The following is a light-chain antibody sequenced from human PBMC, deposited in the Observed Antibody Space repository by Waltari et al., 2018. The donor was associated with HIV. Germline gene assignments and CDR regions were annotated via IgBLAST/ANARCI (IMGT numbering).Light chain of an antibody. CDR2: DAS. CDR3: QQRSNRLT. J-gene: IGKJ4*01. CDR1: QSVTSY. Sequence: EIVLTQSPATLSLSPGERATRSCRASQSVTSYLAWYQQKPGQAPGLLIYDASKRASGIPASFSGSGSGTDFTLTISSLEPEDFAVYYCQQRSNRLTFGGGTKVEIK. V-gene: IGKV3-11*01.